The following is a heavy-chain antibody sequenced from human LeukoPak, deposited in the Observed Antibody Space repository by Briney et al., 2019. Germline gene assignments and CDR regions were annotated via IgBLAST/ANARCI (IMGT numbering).Heavy chain of an antibody. D-gene: IGHD3-10*01. CDR2: IRSKANSYAT. CDR1: GVTFSASA. J-gene: IGHJ4*02. V-gene: IGHV3-73*01. Sequence: VRCLRLSCAASGVTFSASAIHWVRQASGQGLEWVGRIRSKANSYATAYAASVKGRFTISRDDSKNTAYLQMNSLKTEDTAVYYCTRHVHPYYYGSWGQGTLVTVSS. CDR3: TRHVHPYYYGS.